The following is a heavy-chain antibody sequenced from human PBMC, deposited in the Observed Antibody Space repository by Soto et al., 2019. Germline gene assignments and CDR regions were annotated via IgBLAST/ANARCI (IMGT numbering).Heavy chain of an antibody. V-gene: IGHV1-8*01. J-gene: IGHJ6*02. CDR1: EYTSTSLD. Sequence: QFQLVQPGAEGKKPGASVKASCKASEYTSTSLDINWLRQAPGQGLGWMGWMNPNSGNTGYAKKFQGRVTMTRNTSISTAYMELSSLRSEDTAVYYCARRGYSSSWYYYYYYGMDVWGQGTTVTVSS. CDR2: MNPNSGNT. D-gene: IGHD6-13*01. CDR3: ARRGYSSSWYYYYYYGMDV.